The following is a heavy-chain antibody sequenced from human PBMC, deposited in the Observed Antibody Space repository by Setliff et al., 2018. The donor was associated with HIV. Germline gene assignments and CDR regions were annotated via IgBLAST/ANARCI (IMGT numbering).Heavy chain of an antibody. Sequence: LSCAASGFTFRSYAVSWVRQAPGKGLEWVSIISGSGGNTYYADSVKGRFTISRDNSKNTLYLQMNSLRAEDTAVYYCARDLLTTGEVPYYYYGMDVWGQGTTVTVSS. J-gene: IGHJ6*02. V-gene: IGHV3-23*01. CDR1: GFTFRSYA. CDR3: ARDLLTTGEVPYYYYGMDV. D-gene: IGHD7-27*01. CDR2: ISGSGGNT.